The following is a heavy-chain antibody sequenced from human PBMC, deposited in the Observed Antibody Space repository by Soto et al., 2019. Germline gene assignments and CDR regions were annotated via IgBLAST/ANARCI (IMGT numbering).Heavy chain of an antibody. CDR1: GGSFSGYY. CDR2: IDHSGGT. D-gene: IGHD3-16*01. Sequence: QVQLQQWGTKLSKPSETLSLTCAVYGGSFSGYYWSWIRQPPGKGLEWIGEIDHSGGTNYNPSLKSRVTLSVDTSNSQFSLKLSSVTAAGTARYYCARGRLGGAANWGQGTLVIVSS. CDR3: ARGRLGGAAN. V-gene: IGHV4-34*01. J-gene: IGHJ4*02.